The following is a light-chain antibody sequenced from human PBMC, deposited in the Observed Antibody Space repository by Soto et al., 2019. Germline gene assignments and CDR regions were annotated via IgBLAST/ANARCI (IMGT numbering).Light chain of an antibody. CDR1: QDIRNA. CDR3: LQHNVYPPT. J-gene: IGKJ1*01. CDR2: AAS. Sequence: DIQMTQSPSSLTASVGDRVTITCRASQDIRNALGWYQQKPGKAPKRLIYAASSLQSGVPSRFSGSGSGTEFTLTISSLQPEDYATYYCLQHNVYPPTFGQGTKVEI. V-gene: IGKV1-17*01.